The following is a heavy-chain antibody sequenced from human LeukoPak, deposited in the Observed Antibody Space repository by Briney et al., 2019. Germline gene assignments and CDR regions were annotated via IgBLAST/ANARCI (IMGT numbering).Heavy chain of an antibody. J-gene: IGHJ4*02. CDR1: GFTFSNYW. Sequence: GGSLRLSCAASGFTFSNYWMNWVRQAPGKGLEWVGNIKQDGSEKYYGDSVKGRFTISRDNAQNSLYLQMNSLRVEDTAVYYCSRDYSASVSLDSWGQRTLVTVSS. V-gene: IGHV3-7*04. CDR3: SRDYSASVSLDS. D-gene: IGHD3-10*01. CDR2: IKQDGSEK.